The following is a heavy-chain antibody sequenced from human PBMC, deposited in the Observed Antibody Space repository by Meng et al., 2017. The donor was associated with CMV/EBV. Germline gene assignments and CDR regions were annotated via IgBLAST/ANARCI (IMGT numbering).Heavy chain of an antibody. CDR2: ISAYNGNT. J-gene: IGHJ6*02. CDR1: GYTFTSYG. CDR3: ARESRTYYDILTGYTYYYGMDV. V-gene: IGHV1-18*01. D-gene: IGHD3-9*01. Sequence: ASVNVSCKASGYTFTSYGISWVRQAPGQGLEWMGWISAYNGNTNYAQKLQGRVTMTTDTSTSTAYMELRSLRSDDTAVYYCARESRTYYDILTGYTYYYGMDVWGQGTTVTVSS.